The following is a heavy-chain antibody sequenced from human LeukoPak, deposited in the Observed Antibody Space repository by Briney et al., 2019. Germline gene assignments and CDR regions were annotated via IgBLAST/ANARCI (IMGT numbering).Heavy chain of an antibody. D-gene: IGHD3-22*01. Sequence: GASVKVSCKASGGTFSSYAISWVRQAPGQGLEWMGGIIPIFGTANYAQKFQGRVTMTRDMSTSTVYMELSSLRSEDTAVYYCARVGSSGYDYWGQGTLVTVSS. CDR3: ARVGSSGYDY. CDR2: IIPIFGTA. CDR1: GGTFSSYA. J-gene: IGHJ4*02. V-gene: IGHV1-69*05.